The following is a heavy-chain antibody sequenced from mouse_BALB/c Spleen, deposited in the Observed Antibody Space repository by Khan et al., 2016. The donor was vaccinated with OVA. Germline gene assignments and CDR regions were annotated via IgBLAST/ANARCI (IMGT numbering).Heavy chain of an antibody. CDR3: ARGNYYGYYFDY. CDR1: GYSITSGYA. CDR2: ISYSGGT. D-gene: IGHD1-1*01. Sequence: EVKLEESGPGLVKPSQSLSLTCTVTGYSITSGYAWNWIRQFPGNKLEWMGHISYSGGTSYNPSLKSRISITRDTSKNQFFLQLNSVTTEDTATYYCARGNYYGYYFDYWGQGTTLTVSS. V-gene: IGHV3-2*02. J-gene: IGHJ2*01.